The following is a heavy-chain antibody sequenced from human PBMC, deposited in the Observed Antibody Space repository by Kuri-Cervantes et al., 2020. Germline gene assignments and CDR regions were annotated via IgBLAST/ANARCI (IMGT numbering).Heavy chain of an antibody. CDR3: ATTKGSSSDYYYYGMDV. CDR2: IWYDGSNK. Sequence: GGSLRLSCAASGFTFSSYGMHWVRQAPGKGLEWVAVIWYDGSNKYYADSVKGRFTISRDNSKNTLYLQMNSLRAEDTAVYYCATTKGSSSDYYYYGMDVWGQGTTVTVSS. J-gene: IGHJ6*02. CDR1: GFTFSSYG. V-gene: IGHV3-33*01. D-gene: IGHD6-6*01.